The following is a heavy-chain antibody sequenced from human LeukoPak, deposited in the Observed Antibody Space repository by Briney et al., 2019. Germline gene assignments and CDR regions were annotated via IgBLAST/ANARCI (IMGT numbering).Heavy chain of an antibody. CDR3: ARSSGYYYKRRFDY. J-gene: IGHJ4*02. D-gene: IGHD3-22*01. CDR2: IYHSGST. Sequence: SETLSLTCAVSGGSISSSNWWSWVRQPPGQGLEWIGEIYHSGSTNYNPSLKSRVTISVDKSKNQFSLKLSSVTAADTAVYYCARSSGYYYKRRFDYWGQGTLVTVSS. CDR1: GGSISSSNW. V-gene: IGHV4-4*02.